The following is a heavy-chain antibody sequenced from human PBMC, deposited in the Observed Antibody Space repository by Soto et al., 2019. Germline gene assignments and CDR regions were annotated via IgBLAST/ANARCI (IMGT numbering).Heavy chain of an antibody. CDR1: GGSISSSSYY. D-gene: IGHD6-13*01. CDR3: ARVSSSWYKDY. Sequence: SETLSLTCSVSGGSISSSSYYWGWIRQPPGKGLEWIGSIYYSGSTYYNPSLKSRVTISVDTSKNQFSLKLSSVTAADTAVYYCARVSSSWYKDYWGQGTLVTVSS. CDR2: IYYSGST. V-gene: IGHV4-39*01. J-gene: IGHJ4*02.